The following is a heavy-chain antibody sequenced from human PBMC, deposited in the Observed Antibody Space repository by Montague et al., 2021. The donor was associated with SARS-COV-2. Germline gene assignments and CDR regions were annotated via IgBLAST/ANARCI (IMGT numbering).Heavy chain of an antibody. J-gene: IGHJ3*02. Sequence: CAISGDSVSSKSVAWNWLRQSPSRGLEWLGRTYYRSKWDSDYAESFKXXLVITPDTSENQVSLQLNSVIPEDTAVYFCASSGITLTGLDAFDIWGQGTMVTVSS. D-gene: IGHD3-9*01. CDR2: TYYRSKWDS. CDR1: GDSVSSKSVA. CDR3: ASSGITLTGLDAFDI. V-gene: IGHV6-1*01.